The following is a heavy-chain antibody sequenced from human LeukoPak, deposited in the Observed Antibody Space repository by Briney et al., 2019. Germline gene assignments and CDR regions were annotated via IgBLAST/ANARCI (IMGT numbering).Heavy chain of an antibody. CDR2: FYYSGST. J-gene: IGHJ4*02. D-gene: IGHD3-16*01. CDR3: AREGFSPVGFDY. Sequence: SQTLSLTCTVSGGSISTSSYYWGWIRQPPGKRLEWIGSFYYSGSTYYNPSLKSRVTIPVDTSKNQFSLNLTSVTAADTAVYYCAREGFSPVGFDYWGQGTLVTVSS. V-gene: IGHV4-39*07. CDR1: GGSISTSSYY.